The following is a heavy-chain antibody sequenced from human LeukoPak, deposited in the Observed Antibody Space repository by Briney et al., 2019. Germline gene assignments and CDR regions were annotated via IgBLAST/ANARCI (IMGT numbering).Heavy chain of an antibody. CDR1: GYTFTGYY. J-gene: IGHJ5*02. CDR2: INPNSGGT. V-gene: IGHV1-2*02. Sequence: ASVKLSCKASGYTFTGYYMRWVRQAPGQGLEWMGWINPNSGGTNYAQKFQGRVTMTRDTSISTAYMELSRLRSDDTAVYYCARPYCSSTSCLNWFDPWGQGTLVTVSS. D-gene: IGHD2-2*01. CDR3: ARPYCSSTSCLNWFDP.